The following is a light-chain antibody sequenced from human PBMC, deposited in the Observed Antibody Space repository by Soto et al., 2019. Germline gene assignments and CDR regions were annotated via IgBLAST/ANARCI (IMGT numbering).Light chain of an antibody. CDR3: MPGTPWPPIT. CDR2: KVS. Sequence: DVVMTQSPLSLPVTLGQPASISCRSSQSLVYHDGNTYLNWFQQRPGQSPRRLIYKVSNRDSGVPDRFTGSGAGTDFTLKISRVEAEDVVVYSCMPGTPWPPITFGPGTRLEIK. CDR1: QSLVYHDGNTY. V-gene: IGKV2-30*01. J-gene: IGKJ5*01.